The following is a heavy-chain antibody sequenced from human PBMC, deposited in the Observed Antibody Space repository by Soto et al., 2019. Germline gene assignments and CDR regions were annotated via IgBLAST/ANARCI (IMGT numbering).Heavy chain of an antibody. D-gene: IGHD4-17*01. Sequence: GESLKISCKGSGYSFTSYWIGWVRQMPGKGLEWMGIIYPGDSDTRYSPSFQGQVTISADKSIRTAYLQWSSLKASDTAMYYCASQAYGDYGRYYGMDVWGQGTTVTVSS. V-gene: IGHV5-51*01. CDR2: IYPGDSDT. CDR3: ASQAYGDYGRYYGMDV. CDR1: GYSFTSYW. J-gene: IGHJ6*02.